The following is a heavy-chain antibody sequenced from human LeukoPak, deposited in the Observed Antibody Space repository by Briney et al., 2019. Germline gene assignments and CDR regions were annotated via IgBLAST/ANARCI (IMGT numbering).Heavy chain of an antibody. J-gene: IGHJ4*02. Sequence: SETLSLTCAVYGGSFSGYYWSWIRQPPGKGLEWIGEINHSGSTNYNPSLKGRVTISVDTSKNQFSLKLSSVTAADTAVYYCARGEYSSGWYEDDYFDYWGQGTLVTVSS. CDR2: INHSGST. D-gene: IGHD6-19*01. CDR1: GGSFSGYY. V-gene: IGHV4-34*01. CDR3: ARGEYSSGWYEDDYFDY.